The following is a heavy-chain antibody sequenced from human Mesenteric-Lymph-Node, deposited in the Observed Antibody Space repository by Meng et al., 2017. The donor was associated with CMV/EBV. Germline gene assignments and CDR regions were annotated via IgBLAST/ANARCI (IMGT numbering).Heavy chain of an antibody. CDR3: AREGTTGTMSLHYSYYGMDV. D-gene: IGHD1-1*01. J-gene: IGHJ6*02. CDR1: GFTFSAYS. Sequence: GESLKISCAASGFTFSAYSMNWVRQAPGKGLEWVSYISSSGTTTYYADSVKGRFTISRDNAKKSLYLHMNSLIAEDMAVYYCAREGTTGTMSLHYSYYGMDVWGQGTTVTVSS. CDR2: ISSSGTTT. V-gene: IGHV3-48*04.